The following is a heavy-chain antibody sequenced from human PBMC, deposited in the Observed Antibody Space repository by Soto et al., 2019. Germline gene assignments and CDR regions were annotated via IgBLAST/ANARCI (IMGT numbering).Heavy chain of an antibody. CDR1: GFTFSSYS. J-gene: IGHJ4*02. V-gene: IGHV3-21*01. CDR2: ISGSGGYI. CDR3: ARDRQSTPWYAADY. D-gene: IGHD6-13*01. Sequence: LRLSCEGSGFTFSSYSMNWVRQAPGKGLEWVSSISGSGGYIYYADSVKGRFTISRDNAKNSLYLQMTSLRDEDTALYYCARDRQSTPWYAADYWGQGSLVTVSS.